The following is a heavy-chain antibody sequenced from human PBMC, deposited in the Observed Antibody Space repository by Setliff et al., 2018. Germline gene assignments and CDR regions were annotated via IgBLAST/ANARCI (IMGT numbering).Heavy chain of an antibody. V-gene: IGHV1-18*01. CDR3: ARINFYVSSGYYYAPEL. CDR2: INNYSFKT. CDR1: GYTFTNYG. J-gene: IGHJ4*02. Sequence: GASVKVSCKTSGYTFTNYGITWVRQAPGQGLEWMGWINNYSFKTNYPQKFQGRVTVTTDTSTTTAYMELRSLRTDDTAVYYCARINFYVSSGYYYAPELWGQGTTVTVSS. D-gene: IGHD3-22*01.